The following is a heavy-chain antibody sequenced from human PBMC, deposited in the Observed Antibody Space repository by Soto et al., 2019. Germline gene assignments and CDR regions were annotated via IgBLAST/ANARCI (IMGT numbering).Heavy chain of an antibody. Sequence: PGGSLRLSCAASGFTFSNYWMTWVRQAPGKGLEWVANIKKDGREKYYADSMKGRFTISRDNAENSVYLQVNSLRAEDTAVYYCARGTTVTPGLDYWGQGSLVTVSS. V-gene: IGHV3-7*05. CDR3: ARGTTVTPGLDY. D-gene: IGHD4-4*01. CDR1: GFTFSNYW. J-gene: IGHJ4*02. CDR2: IKKDGREK.